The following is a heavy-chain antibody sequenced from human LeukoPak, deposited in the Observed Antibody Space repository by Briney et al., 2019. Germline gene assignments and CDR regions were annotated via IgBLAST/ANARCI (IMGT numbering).Heavy chain of an antibody. V-gene: IGHV3-23*01. CDR3: AKDLCSWFLATYYYYGMDV. D-gene: IGHD6-13*01. CDR1: GFTFSSYA. J-gene: IGHJ6*02. CDR2: ISGSGGST. Sequence: GGSLRLSCEASGFTFSSYAMSWVRQAPGKGLEWVSAISGSGGSTYYADSVKGRFTISRDNSKNTLYLQMNSLRAEDTAVYYCAKDLCSWFLATYYYYGMDVWGQGTTVTVSS.